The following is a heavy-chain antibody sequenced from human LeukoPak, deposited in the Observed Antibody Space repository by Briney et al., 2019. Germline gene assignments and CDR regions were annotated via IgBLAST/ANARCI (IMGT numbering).Heavy chain of an antibody. CDR1: GYTFTSYY. CDR2: INPSGGST. J-gene: IGHJ4*02. D-gene: IGHD3-9*01. V-gene: IGHV1-46*01. Sequence: ASVKVSCKASGYTFTSYYMHWVRQAPGQGLEWMGIINPSGGSTSYAQKFQGRVTMTRDTSTSTVYMELSSLRSEDTAVYYCARDRGYYDILTGYYGDYWGQGTLVTVSS. CDR3: ARDRGYYDILTGYYGDY.